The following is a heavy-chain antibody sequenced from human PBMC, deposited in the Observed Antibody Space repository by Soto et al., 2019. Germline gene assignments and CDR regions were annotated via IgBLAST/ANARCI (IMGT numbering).Heavy chain of an antibody. Sequence: AGSLRLSCAASGFTFSSYAMNWVRQAPGKGLEWVALISYDGNNKYYADSVKGRFTISRDSSKSTLYLQMISLRDADTAFYYCGRCSSTSCHLGSDYWGQGTLVTVSS. CDR3: GRCSSTSCHLGSDY. V-gene: IGHV3-30-3*01. D-gene: IGHD2-2*01. J-gene: IGHJ4*02. CDR1: GFTFSSYA. CDR2: ISYDGNNK.